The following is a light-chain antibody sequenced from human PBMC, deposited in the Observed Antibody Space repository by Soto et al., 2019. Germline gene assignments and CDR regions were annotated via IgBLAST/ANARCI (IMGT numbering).Light chain of an antibody. CDR1: RTLLHSNGYTY. CDR2: LGS. V-gene: IGKV2-28*01. J-gene: IGKJ2*01. CDR3: MQGLRPMYT. Sequence: IALTQSPLSLSVTPGEPASISCRSSRTLLHSNGYTYLNWYLQKPGQSPQLLIYLGSNRASGVPDRFSGSGSGRDFTLKINRVQAEDVGVFYCMQGLRPMYTFGQGNQLEIK.